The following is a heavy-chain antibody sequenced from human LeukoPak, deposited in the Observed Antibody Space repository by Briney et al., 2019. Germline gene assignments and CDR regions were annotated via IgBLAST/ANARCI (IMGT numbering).Heavy chain of an antibody. D-gene: IGHD7-27*01. CDR3: AKDGNWARFEN. CDR1: GFAFSNYG. Sequence: WGSLRISSAACGFAFSNYGMNWVRKTPGKGLEWVSGITGSGSTTYYADSVKGRFTISRDNSKNTLYLQMNSPRAEDTAAYYCAKDGNWARFENWGQGTLVTVSS. V-gene: IGHV3-23*01. J-gene: IGHJ4*02. CDR2: ITGSGSTT.